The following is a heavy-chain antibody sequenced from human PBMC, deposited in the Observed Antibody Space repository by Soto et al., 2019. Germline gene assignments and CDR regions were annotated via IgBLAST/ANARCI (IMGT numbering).Heavy chain of an antibody. D-gene: IGHD3-22*01. CDR2: IVVGSGNT. V-gene: IGHV1-58*01. Sequence: SVKVSCKASGFTFTSSAVQWVRQARGQRLEWIGWIVVGSGNTNYAQKFQERVTITRDMSTSTAYMELSSLRSEDTAVYYCAAAFDYYDSSGPAGYFDYWGQGTLVTVSS. CDR1: GFTFTSSA. J-gene: IGHJ4*02. CDR3: AAAFDYYDSSGPAGYFDY.